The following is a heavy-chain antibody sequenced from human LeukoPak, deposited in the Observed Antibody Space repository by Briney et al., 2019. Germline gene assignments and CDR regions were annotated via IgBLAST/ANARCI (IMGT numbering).Heavy chain of an antibody. CDR2: MQYDGSEE. V-gene: IGHV3-30*02. D-gene: IGHD2-2*01. CDR3: AGKAAAYYFVY. CDR1: GFSFSTYG. J-gene: IGHJ4*02. Sequence: GGSLRLSCAASGFSFSTYGMHCGRQAPGKGLEWVTFMQYDGSEEYYADSVKGRFTISRDNSKNTLYLQMDSLRGEDTAVYYCAGKAAAYYFVYWGQGTLVTVSS.